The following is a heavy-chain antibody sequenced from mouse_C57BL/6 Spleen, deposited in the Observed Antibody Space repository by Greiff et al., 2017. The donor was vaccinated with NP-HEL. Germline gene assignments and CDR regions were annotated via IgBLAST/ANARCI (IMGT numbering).Heavy chain of an antibody. CDR3: ARTGGYYGNYDYFDY. CDR2: IWSGGST. Sequence: VQLQESGPGLVQPSQSLSITCTVSGFSLTSYGVHWVRQSPGKGLEWLGVIWSGGSTDYNAAFISRLSISKDNSKSQVFFKMNSLQADDTAIYYCARTGGYYGNYDYFDYWGQGTTLTVSS. J-gene: IGHJ2*01. CDR1: GFSLTSYG. D-gene: IGHD2-1*01. V-gene: IGHV2-2*01.